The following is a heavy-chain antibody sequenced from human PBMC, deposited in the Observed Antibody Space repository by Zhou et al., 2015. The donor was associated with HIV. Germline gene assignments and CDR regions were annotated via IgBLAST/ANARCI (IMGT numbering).Heavy chain of an antibody. CDR3: ARGNMNHDYGLDL. CDR2: IIPMFDIE. D-gene: IGHD4/OR15-4a*01. Sequence: QVQLVQSGAEVKKPGSSVKVSCKASGGTFSSYAISWVRQAPGQGLEWVGGIIPMFDIEDHAQKFRGRLTITADKSTGAAYMELRSLRSEDAAVYFCARGNMNHDYGLDLWGQGTKVIVS. CDR1: GGTFSSYA. V-gene: IGHV1-69*17. J-gene: IGHJ3*01.